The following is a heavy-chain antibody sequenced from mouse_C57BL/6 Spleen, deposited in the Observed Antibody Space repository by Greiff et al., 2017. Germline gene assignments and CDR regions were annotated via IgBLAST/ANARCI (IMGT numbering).Heavy chain of an antibody. J-gene: IGHJ3*01. D-gene: IGHD1-1*01. CDR1: GFNIKNTY. CDR2: IDPANGNT. Sequence: EVQLQQPVAELVRPGASVKLSCTASGFNIKNTYMHWVKQRPEQGLEWIGRIDPANGNTKYAPKFQGKATITADTSSNTAYLQLSSLTSEDTAIYYCARVSYYGSSPFAYWGQGTLVTVSA. V-gene: IGHV14-3*01. CDR3: ARVSYYGSSPFAY.